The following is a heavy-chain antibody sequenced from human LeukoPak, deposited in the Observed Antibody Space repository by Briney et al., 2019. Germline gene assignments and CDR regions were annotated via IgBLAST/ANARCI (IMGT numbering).Heavy chain of an antibody. D-gene: IGHD2-2*02. CDR3: ARGYPADGDYYYGMDV. V-gene: IGHV4-30-4*01. CDR2: IYYSGST. CDR1: GGSISSGDYY. Sequence: SETLSLTSTVSGGSISSGDYYWSWIRQPPGKGLEWIGYIYYSGSTYYNPSLKSRVTISVDTSKNQFSLKLSSVTAADTAVYYCARGYPADGDYYYGMDVWGQGTTVTVSS. J-gene: IGHJ6*02.